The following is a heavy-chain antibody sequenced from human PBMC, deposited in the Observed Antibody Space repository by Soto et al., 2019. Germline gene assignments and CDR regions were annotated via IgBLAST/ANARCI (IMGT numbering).Heavy chain of an antibody. J-gene: IGHJ6*02. CDR2: IYYSGST. CDR3: ARSHYYYYGMDV. V-gene: IGHV4-30-4*01. Sequence: PSETLSLTCIVSGGSITSYHWSWIRQPPGKGLEWIGYIYYSGSTYYNPSLKSRVTISVDTSKNQFSLKLSSVTAADTAVYYCARSHYYYYGMDVWGQGTTVTVSS. CDR1: GGSITSYH.